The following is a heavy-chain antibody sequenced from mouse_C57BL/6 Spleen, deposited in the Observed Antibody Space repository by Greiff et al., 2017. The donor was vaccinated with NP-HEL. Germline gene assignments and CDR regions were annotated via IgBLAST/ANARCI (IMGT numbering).Heavy chain of an antibody. CDR3: ARNYYSNYGDY. J-gene: IGHJ2*01. CDR1: GFTFSDYG. V-gene: IGHV5-17*01. D-gene: IGHD2-5*01. CDR2: ISSGSSTI. Sequence: EVKLVESRGGLVKPGGSLKLSCAASGFTFSDYGMHWVRQAPEKGLEWVAYISSGSSTIYYVDTVKGRFTISRDNAKNTLFLKMTSLRSEDTDMYYCARNYYSNYGDYWGQGTTLTVSS.